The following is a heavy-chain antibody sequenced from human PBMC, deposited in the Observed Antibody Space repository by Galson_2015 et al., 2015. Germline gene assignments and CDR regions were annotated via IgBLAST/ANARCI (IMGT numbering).Heavy chain of an antibody. J-gene: IGHJ6*02. CDR1: GFTFSSYA. V-gene: IGHV3-23*01. D-gene: IGHD1-14*01. CDR2: ISGSGGST. Sequence: LRLSCAASGFTFSSYAMSWVRQAPGKGLEWVSAISGSGGSTYYADSVKGRFTISRDNSKNTLYLQMNSLRAEDTAVYYCGKVGTYYYYYGMDVWGQGTTVTVSS. CDR3: GKVGTYYYYYGMDV.